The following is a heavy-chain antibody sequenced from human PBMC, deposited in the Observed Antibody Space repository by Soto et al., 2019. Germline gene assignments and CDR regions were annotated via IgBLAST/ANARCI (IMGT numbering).Heavy chain of an antibody. CDR3: ARRHGDYPSDLDL. CDR1: GFTFSSYS. Sequence: GGSLRLSCAASGFTFSSYSMNWVRQAPGKGLEWVSYISSRSSTIYYADSVKGRFTISRDNAKNSLYLQMNSLRAEDTAVYYCARRHGDYPSDLDLWGRGTLVTVSS. D-gene: IGHD4-17*01. V-gene: IGHV3-48*01. CDR2: ISSRSSTI. J-gene: IGHJ2*01.